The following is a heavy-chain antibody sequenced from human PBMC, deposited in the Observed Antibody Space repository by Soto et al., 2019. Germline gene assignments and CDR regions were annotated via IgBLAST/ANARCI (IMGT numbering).Heavy chain of an antibody. V-gene: IGHV1-46*01. CDR3: AREYNWNDVSRSFDY. D-gene: IGHD1-20*01. Sequence: ASVTVSCKASGGTFSSYTISWVRQAPGQGLEWMGIIIPSGGITSYAQKFQGRVTMTRDTSTSTVYMELSSLRSEDTAVYYCAREYNWNDVSRSFDYWGQGTLVTVSS. J-gene: IGHJ4*02. CDR1: GGTFSSYT. CDR2: IIPSGGIT.